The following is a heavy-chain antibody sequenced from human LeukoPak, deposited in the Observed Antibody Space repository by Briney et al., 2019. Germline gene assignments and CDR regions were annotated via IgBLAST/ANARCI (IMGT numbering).Heavy chain of an antibody. D-gene: IGHD5-18*01. CDR1: GGSISSSRYY. CDR2: IYYSGST. J-gene: IGHJ3*02. CDR3: ARDGVDTAMVTPLNAFDI. Sequence: PSETLSLTCTVSGGSISSSRYYWGWIRQPPGKGLEWIGSIYYSGSTYYNPSLKSRVTISVDASKNQFSLKLSSVTAADTAVYYCARDGVDTAMVTPLNAFDIWGQGTMVTVSS. V-gene: IGHV4-39*07.